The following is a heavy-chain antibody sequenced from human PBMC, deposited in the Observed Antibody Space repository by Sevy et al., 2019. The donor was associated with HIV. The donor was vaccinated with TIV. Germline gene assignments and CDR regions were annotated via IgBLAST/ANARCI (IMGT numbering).Heavy chain of an antibody. CDR2: ISSSSSYI. V-gene: IGHV3-21*01. D-gene: IGHD3-3*01. Sequence: GGSLRLSCAASGFTFSSYSMNWVRQAPGKGLEWVSSISSSSSYIYYADSVKGRFTISRDNAKNSLYLQMNSLRAEDTAVYYCARGGVTIFGVVTQYYYGMDVWGQGTTVTGSS. CDR1: GFTFSSYS. J-gene: IGHJ6*02. CDR3: ARGGVTIFGVVTQYYYGMDV.